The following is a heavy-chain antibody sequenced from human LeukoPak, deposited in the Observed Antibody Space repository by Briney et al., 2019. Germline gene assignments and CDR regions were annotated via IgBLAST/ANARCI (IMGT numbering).Heavy chain of an antibody. CDR3: ARGPPTYDFWSGYSDY. J-gene: IGHJ4*02. CDR2: INPNSGGT. CDR1: VYTFTGYY. D-gene: IGHD3-3*01. Sequence: ASVKVSCKASVYTFTGYYMHWVRQAPGQGLEWMGWINPNSGGTNYAQKFQGRVTMTRDTSISTAYMELSRLRSDDTAVYYCARGPPTYDFWSGYSDYWGQGTLVTVSS. V-gene: IGHV1-2*02.